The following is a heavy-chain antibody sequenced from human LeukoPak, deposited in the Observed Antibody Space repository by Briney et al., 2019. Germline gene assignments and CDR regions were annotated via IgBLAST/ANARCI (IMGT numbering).Heavy chain of an antibody. D-gene: IGHD3-16*01. V-gene: IGHV5-51*01. J-gene: IGHJ6*03. CDR2: IYPGDSDT. Sequence: GESLKISCKASGYTFTSYWIAWVRQMPGKGLEWMGIIYPGDSDTRYSPSFQGQDTFSADKSISTAYVQWSSLKASDTAMYYCARRALGDSYYYQMDVWGKGTTVTVSS. CDR1: GYTFTSYW. CDR3: ARRALGDSYYYQMDV.